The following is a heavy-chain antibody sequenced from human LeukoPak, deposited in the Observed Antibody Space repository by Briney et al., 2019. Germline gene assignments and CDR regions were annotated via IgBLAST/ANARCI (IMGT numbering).Heavy chain of an antibody. J-gene: IGHJ2*01. CDR1: GGSFSGYY. CDR3: ARAWRYLWYFDL. CDR2: INHSGST. D-gene: IGHD3-9*01. V-gene: IGHV4-34*01. Sequence: SETLSLTCAVYGGSFSGYYWSWIRQPPGKGLEWIGEINHSGSTNYNPSLKSRVTISVDTSKNQFSLKLSSVTAADTAVYYCARAWRYLWYFDLWGRGTLVTVSS.